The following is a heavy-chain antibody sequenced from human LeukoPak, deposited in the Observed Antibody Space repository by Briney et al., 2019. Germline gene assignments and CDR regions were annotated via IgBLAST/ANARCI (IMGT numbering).Heavy chain of an antibody. V-gene: IGHV4-34*01. J-gene: IGHJ4*02. CDR3: ARKSSCWLVY. Sequence: PSETLSLTCAVYGGSFSGYYWSWIRQPPGKGLEWIGEINHSGSTNYNPSLKSRVTISVDTSKNQFSLKLSSVTAADTAVYYCARKSSCWLVYWGQGTLVTVSS. D-gene: IGHD6-19*01. CDR1: GGSFSGYY. CDR2: INHSGST.